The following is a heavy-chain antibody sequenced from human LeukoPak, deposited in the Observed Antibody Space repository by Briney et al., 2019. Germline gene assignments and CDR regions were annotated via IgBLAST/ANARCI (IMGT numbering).Heavy chain of an antibody. J-gene: IGHJ4*02. CDR3: ARDGPRSGYDLGHFDN. V-gene: IGHV4-61*02. CDR2: IYRSGSI. CDR1: GGSISSGSYY. Sequence: PSETLSLTCTVSGGSISSGSYYWTWIRQAAGKGLEWIGRIYRSGSINYNPSLESRITISVDTSKNQFSLKLSSVTAADTAVYYCARDGPRSGYDLGHFDNLGQGTLVTASS. D-gene: IGHD5-12*01.